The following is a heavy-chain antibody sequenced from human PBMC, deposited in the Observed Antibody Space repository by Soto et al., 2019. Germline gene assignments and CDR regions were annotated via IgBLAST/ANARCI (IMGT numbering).Heavy chain of an antibody. CDR3: ARAGIVGAPTRYYYYYGMDV. V-gene: IGHV1-3*01. J-gene: IGHJ6*02. CDR1: GYTFTSYA. D-gene: IGHD1-26*01. Sequence: GASVKVSCKASGYTFTSYAMHWVRQAPGQRLEWMGWINADSGSTKYAQKFQGWVTITRDTSVSTAYMELSRLRSDDTAVYYCARAGIVGAPTRYYYYYGMDVWGQGTTVTVSS. CDR2: INADSGST.